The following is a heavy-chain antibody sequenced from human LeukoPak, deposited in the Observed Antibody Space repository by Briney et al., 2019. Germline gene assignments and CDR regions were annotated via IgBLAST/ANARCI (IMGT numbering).Heavy chain of an antibody. J-gene: IGHJ4*02. V-gene: IGHV3-23*01. CDR2: ISGSGGST. D-gene: IGHD6-13*01. CDR3: ARVGQQLYFDY. CDR1: GFTFSSYG. Sequence: GGSLRLSCAASGFTFSSYGMSWVRQAPGKGLEWVSAISGSGGSTYYADSVKGRFTISRDNAKNSLYLQMNSLRAEDTAVYYCARVGQQLYFDYWGQGTLVTVSS.